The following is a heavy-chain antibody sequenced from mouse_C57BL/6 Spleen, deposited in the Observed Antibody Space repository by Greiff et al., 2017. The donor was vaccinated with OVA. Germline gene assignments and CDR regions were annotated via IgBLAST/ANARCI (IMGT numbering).Heavy chain of an antibody. CDR3: AASYSNYEGFAY. J-gene: IGHJ3*01. D-gene: IGHD2-5*01. V-gene: IGHV2-2*01. CDR2: IWSGGST. Sequence: VKLMESGPGLVQPSQSLSITCTVSGFSLTSYGVHWVRQSPGKGLEWLGVIWSGGSTDYNAAFISRLSISKDNSKSQVFFKMNSLQADDTAIYYCAASYSNYEGFAYWGQGTLVTVSA. CDR1: GFSLTSYG.